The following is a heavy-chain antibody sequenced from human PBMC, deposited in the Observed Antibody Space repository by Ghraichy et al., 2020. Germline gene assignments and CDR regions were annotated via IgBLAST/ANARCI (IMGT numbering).Heavy chain of an antibody. J-gene: IGHJ4*02. CDR1: GFTFSIKA. Sequence: GGSLRLSCAASGFTFSIKAMTWIRQAPGKGLEWVSIISDSGSGTYYADSVKGRFTVSRDNSKNTLYLQMNSLRAEDTAVYYCSFKGYCSGGRCYPGYWGQGTLVTVSS. CDR3: SFKGYCSGGRCYPGY. CDR2: ISDSGSGT. V-gene: IGHV3-23*01. D-gene: IGHD2-15*01.